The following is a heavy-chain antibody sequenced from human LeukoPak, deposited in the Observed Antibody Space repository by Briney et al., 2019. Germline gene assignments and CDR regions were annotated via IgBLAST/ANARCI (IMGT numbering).Heavy chain of an antibody. D-gene: IGHD5-24*01. Sequence: PAGGSLRLSCAASGFTFSDYSMNWVRQAPGKGLGWISYIGIDSGNTNYADSVKGRFTISGDKAKNSLYLQMNSLRVEDTAVYYCARDYKYAFDNWGQGTLVTVSS. CDR1: GFTFSDYS. CDR2: IGIDSGNT. J-gene: IGHJ4*02. V-gene: IGHV3-48*01. CDR3: ARDYKYAFDN.